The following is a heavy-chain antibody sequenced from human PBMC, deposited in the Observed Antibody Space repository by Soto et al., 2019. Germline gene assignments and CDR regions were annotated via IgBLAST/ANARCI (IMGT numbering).Heavy chain of an antibody. Sequence: GESLKISCQGSGYTFTNHWITWVRQMPGKGLEWTGRINPSDSHTNYSPSFQGHVTMSVDKSISTAYLQWSSLKASDSAVYYCARHASYYVSSGYFGTYWGQGTLVTVSS. CDR2: INPSDSHT. CDR1: GYTFTNHW. V-gene: IGHV5-10-1*01. J-gene: IGHJ4*02. D-gene: IGHD3-22*01. CDR3: ARHASYYVSSGYFGTY.